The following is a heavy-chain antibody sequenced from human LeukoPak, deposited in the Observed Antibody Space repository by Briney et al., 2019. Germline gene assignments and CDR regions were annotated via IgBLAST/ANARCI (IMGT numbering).Heavy chain of an antibody. J-gene: IGHJ4*02. V-gene: IGHV3-30-3*01. D-gene: IGHD3-22*01. CDR1: GFTFSSYA. CDR3: ARDIYYYDSSGYYYVG. CDR2: ISYDGSNK. Sequence: GGSLRLSCAASGFTFSSYAMHWVRQAPGKGLEWVAVISYDGSNKYYADSVKGRFTISRDNSKNTLYLQMNSLRAEDTAVYYCARDIYYYDSSGYYYVGWGQGTLVTVSS.